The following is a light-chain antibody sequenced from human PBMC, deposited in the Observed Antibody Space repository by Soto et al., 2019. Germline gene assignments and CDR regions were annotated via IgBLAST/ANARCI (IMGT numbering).Light chain of an antibody. Sequence: DIVLTQSPCTLSFFPGERATLSCRASRSVTNNYLAWHQQKPGQAPRLLIYGASSRATGIPDRFSGSGSGTDFTLTISRLDPEDFAVYYCQQYGSSPLTFGQGTKVDI. V-gene: IGKV3-20*01. CDR2: GAS. J-gene: IGKJ1*01. CDR3: QQYGSSPLT. CDR1: RSVTNNY.